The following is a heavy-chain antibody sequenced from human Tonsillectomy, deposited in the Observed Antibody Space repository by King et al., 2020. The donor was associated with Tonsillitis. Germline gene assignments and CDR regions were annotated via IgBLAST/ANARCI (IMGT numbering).Heavy chain of an antibody. J-gene: IGHJ5*02. CDR1: GYTFTDYY. V-gene: IGHV1-2*02. CDR2: LNPYSGGT. CDR3: ARWKEGIPMLRVNLFEP. Sequence: QMVQSGADVKKTGASVKVFCEASGYTFTDYYIHWVRQAPGQGLEWMGRLNPYSGGTNYAQKFQGRITLTRDKSIRTAYMELSRLKPDDTAIYYCARWKEGIPMLRVNLFEPWGLGTLVTVSS. D-gene: IGHD5-18*01.